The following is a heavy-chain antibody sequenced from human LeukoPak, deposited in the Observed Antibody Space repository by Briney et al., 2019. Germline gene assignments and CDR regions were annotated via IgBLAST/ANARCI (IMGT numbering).Heavy chain of an antibody. Sequence: ASVKVSCKASGDTFSSFGFSWVRQAPGQGLEWMGRIIPILGIANYAQKFQGRVTITADKSTSTAYMELSSLRSEDTAVYYCASPRGPDDYVTDYWGQGTLVTVSS. V-gene: IGHV1-69*04. D-gene: IGHD3-16*01. J-gene: IGHJ4*02. CDR1: GDTFSSFG. CDR3: ASPRGPDDYVTDY. CDR2: IIPILGIA.